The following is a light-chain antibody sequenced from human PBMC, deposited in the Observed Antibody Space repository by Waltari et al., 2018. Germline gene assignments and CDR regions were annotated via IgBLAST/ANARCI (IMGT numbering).Light chain of an antibody. Sequence: QSALTQPASVSGSPGQSITISCTGTSSDIGAYNAVSWYQQHPGKAPKVVIYDVHNRTSGVSNRVSGSMSGNTASLTISGLQTEDEADYYCSSKTTRDTRLFGGGTKLTVL. V-gene: IGLV2-14*03. CDR2: DVH. J-gene: IGLJ3*02. CDR1: SSDIGAYNA. CDR3: SSKTTRDTRL.